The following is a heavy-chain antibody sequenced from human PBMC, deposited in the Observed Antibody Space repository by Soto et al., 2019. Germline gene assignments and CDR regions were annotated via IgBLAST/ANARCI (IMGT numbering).Heavy chain of an antibody. CDR2: INPNSGGT. V-gene: IGHV1-2*02. D-gene: IGHD2-2*01. Sequence: GASVKVSCKASGYTFTGYYMRWVRQAPGQGLEWMGWINPNSGGTNYAQKFQGRVTMTRDTSISTAYMELSRLRSDDTAVYYCAREXVPAASWGYYYYYGMDVWGQGTTVTVSS. CDR1: GYTFTGYY. CDR3: AREXVPAASWGYYYYYGMDV. J-gene: IGHJ6*02.